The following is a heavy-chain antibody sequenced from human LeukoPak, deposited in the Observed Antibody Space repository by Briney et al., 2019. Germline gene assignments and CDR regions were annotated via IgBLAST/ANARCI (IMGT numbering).Heavy chain of an antibody. D-gene: IGHD3-9*01. CDR3: ARAPNYDILTGLDY. CDR2: ISSSSSYI. V-gene: IGHV3-21*01. J-gene: IGHJ4*02. Sequence: GGSLRLSCVASGFTFSSYSMNWVRQAPGKGLEWVSSISSSSSYIYYADSVKGRFTISRDNAKNSLYLQMNSLRAEDTAVYYCARAPNYDILTGLDYWGQGTLVTVSS. CDR1: GFTFSSYS.